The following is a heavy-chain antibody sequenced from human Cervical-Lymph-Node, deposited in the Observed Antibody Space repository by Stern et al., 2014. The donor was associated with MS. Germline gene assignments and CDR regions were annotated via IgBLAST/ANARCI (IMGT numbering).Heavy chain of an antibody. V-gene: IGHV3-30*18. J-gene: IGHJ4*02. CDR2: TSYDAYNK. Sequence: VQLEESGGGVVQPGRSLRLSCAASGFSFSAFGMHWVRQAPGKGLEWVALTSYDAYNKYYADSVRGRFTISRDNSKNILYLQMNSLRAEDTAIYYCAKDVISGAMAIYSSQFDYWGQGALVTVSS. CDR1: GFSFSAFG. D-gene: IGHD2-2*01. CDR3: AKDVISGAMAIYSSQFDY.